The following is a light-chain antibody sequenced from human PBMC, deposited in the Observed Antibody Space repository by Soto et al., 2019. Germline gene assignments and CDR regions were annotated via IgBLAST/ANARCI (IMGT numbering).Light chain of an antibody. V-gene: IGKV1-33*01. CDR2: GAS. J-gene: IGKJ3*01. CDR3: QQYDNLPPFT. Sequence: DIQMTQSPSSLSASVGARVSITCQASQDIRTSLSWFQQKPGRAPKLLIYGASNLETGVPSRFWGSGSGTDFTFTISSLQPEDIATYYCQQYDNLPPFTFGPGTKVDIK. CDR1: QDIRTS.